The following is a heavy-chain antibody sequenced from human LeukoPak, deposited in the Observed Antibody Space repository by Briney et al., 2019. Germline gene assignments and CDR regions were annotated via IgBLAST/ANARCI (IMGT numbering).Heavy chain of an antibody. Sequence: GGPLRLSCAASGFTFSSYSMNWVRQAPGKGLEWISSISSATNYIYYADSVKGRFTISRDNAKNSLYLQMNSLRAEDTAVYYCARDPYGDYGVDYWGQGTLVTVSS. CDR1: GFTFSSYS. J-gene: IGHJ4*02. V-gene: IGHV3-21*01. CDR2: ISSATNYI. D-gene: IGHD4-17*01. CDR3: ARDPYGDYGVDY.